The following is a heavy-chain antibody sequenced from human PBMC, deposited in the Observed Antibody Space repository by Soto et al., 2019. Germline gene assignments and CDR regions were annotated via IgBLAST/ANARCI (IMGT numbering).Heavy chain of an antibody. Sequence: LRLSCAASGFTFSSYAMSWVRQAPGKGLEWVSAISGSGGSTYYADSVKGRFTISRDNSKNTLYLQMNSLRAEDTAVYYCAKRPRITMIVVVTTTDGYWGQGTLVTVSS. CDR2: ISGSGGST. V-gene: IGHV3-23*01. CDR3: AKRPRITMIVVVTTTDGY. J-gene: IGHJ4*02. D-gene: IGHD3-22*01. CDR1: GFTFSSYA.